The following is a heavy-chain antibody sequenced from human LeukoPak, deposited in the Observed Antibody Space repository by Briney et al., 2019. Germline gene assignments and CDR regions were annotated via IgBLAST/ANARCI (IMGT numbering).Heavy chain of an antibody. V-gene: IGHV3-74*01. CDR1: GFTFSSYW. J-gene: IGHJ4*02. D-gene: IGHD1-1*01. CDR3: ARAYNSHFDY. CDR2: IKSDGSST. Sequence: PVGSLRLSCAASGFTFSSYWMHWVRHAPGKGLVCVSRIKSDGSSTSYADSVKGRFTISRDDAKNTLYLQMNSLRAEDTAVYYCARAYNSHFDYWGQGALDTVSS.